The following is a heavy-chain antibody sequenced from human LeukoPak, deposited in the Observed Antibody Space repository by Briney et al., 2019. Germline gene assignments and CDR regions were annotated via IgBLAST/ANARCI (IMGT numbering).Heavy chain of an antibody. J-gene: IGHJ6*02. V-gene: IGHV1-18*01. D-gene: IGHD6-13*01. CDR3: ARVQQLVPRYYYGMDV. Sequence: ASVKVSCKASGYTFTSYGISWVRQAPGQGHEWMGWISAYNGNTNYAQKLQGRVTMTTDTSTSTAYMELRSLRSDDTAVYYCARVQQLVPRYYYGMDVWGQGTTVTVSS. CDR2: ISAYNGNT. CDR1: GYTFTSYG.